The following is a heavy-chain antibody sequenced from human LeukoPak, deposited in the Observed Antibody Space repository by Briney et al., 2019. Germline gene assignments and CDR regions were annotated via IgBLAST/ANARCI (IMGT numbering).Heavy chain of an antibody. Sequence: ASVKVSCKASGYTFTGYYMHWVRQAPGQGLEWMGRINPNSGGTNYAQKFQGRVSMTRDTSVSTAYMELSSLRSEGTAVYFCARGPIYPKGGDYPNYYFDYWGQGTLVTVSS. J-gene: IGHJ4*02. CDR1: GYTFTGYY. V-gene: IGHV1-2*06. CDR3: ARGPIYPKGGDYPNYYFDY. CDR2: INPNSGGT. D-gene: IGHD2-21*02.